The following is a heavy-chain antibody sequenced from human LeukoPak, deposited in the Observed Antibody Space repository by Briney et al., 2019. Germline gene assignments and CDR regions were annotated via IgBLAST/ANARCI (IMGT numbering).Heavy chain of an antibody. CDR1: GYTFTSYY. CDR2: INPSGGST. Sequence: ASVKVSCKTSGYTFTSYYIHWVRQAPGQGLEWMGTINPSGGSTSYAQKFQGRVTMTRDTSTSTVYMELSSLRSEDTAVYYCARVGYYDFWSGYFLRYWGQGTLVTVSS. V-gene: IGHV1-46*01. CDR3: ARVGYYDFWSGYFLRY. D-gene: IGHD3-3*01. J-gene: IGHJ4*02.